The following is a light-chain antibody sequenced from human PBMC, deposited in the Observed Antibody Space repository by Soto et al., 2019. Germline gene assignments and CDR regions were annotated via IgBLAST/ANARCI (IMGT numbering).Light chain of an antibody. CDR3: QQYNDWPPWT. CDR2: GAS. Sequence: EVVMSQSQATLSLSPGERAILSFTASQSVTTNMARYQQKPGQAPSLLXHGASTRSTGIPARFSGSGSGTDFTLTISSLQSEDFAVSYCQQYNDWPPWTFGQGTKVDIK. V-gene: IGKV3-15*01. J-gene: IGKJ1*01. CDR1: QSVTTN.